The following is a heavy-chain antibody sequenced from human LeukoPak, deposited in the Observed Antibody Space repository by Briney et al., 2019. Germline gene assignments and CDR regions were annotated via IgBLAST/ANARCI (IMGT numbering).Heavy chain of an antibody. J-gene: IGHJ3*02. CDR2: IYHSGST. Sequence: SETLSLTCTVSGYSISSGYYWGWIRQPPGQGLEWIGSIYHSGSTYYNPSLKSRVTISVDTSKNQFSLKLSSVTAADTAVYYCARDSSSYYYDSSGVAFDIWGQGTMVTVSS. D-gene: IGHD3-22*01. V-gene: IGHV4-38-2*02. CDR3: ARDSSSYYYDSSGVAFDI. CDR1: GYSISSGYY.